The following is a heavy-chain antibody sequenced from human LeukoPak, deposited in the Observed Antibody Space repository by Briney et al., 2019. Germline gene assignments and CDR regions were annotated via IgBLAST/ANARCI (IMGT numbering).Heavy chain of an antibody. V-gene: IGHV4-61*02. CDR2: IYTSGST. CDR1: GGSISSGSYY. D-gene: IGHD2-2*01. J-gene: IGHJ6*03. CDR3: ARESYQLLTYYYYYMDV. Sequence: SETLSLTCTVSGGSISSGSYYWSWLRQPAGKGLEWIGRIYTSGSTNYNPSLKSRVTISVDTSKNQFSLKLSSVTAADTAVYYCARESYQLLTYYYYYMDVWGKGTTVTVSS.